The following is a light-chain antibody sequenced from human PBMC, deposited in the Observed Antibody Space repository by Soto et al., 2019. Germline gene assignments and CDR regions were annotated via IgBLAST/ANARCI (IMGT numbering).Light chain of an antibody. V-gene: IGLV2-14*03. CDR1: RSDVGGYKH. J-gene: IGLJ1*01. CDR2: DVS. CDR3: SSYTSVNLYV. Sequence: QSALTQPASVSGSSGQSISISCTGTRSDVGGYKHVSWYQQHPGKVPRLIICDVSSRPSGVSHRFSGSKSGDTASLTISGLQAEDEADYYCSSYTSVNLYVFRTGTKLTVL.